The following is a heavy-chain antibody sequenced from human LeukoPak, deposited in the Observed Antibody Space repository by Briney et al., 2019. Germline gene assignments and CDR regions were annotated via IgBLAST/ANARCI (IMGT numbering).Heavy chain of an antibody. J-gene: IGHJ6*02. V-gene: IGHV3-30-3*01. CDR2: ISYDGSND. CDR1: RFTFSGYA. Sequence: GGSLRLSCAASRFTFSGYAMHWVRQAPGKGLEWVAVISYDGSNDYYADSVKGRFTISRDNSKNTLYLQMNSLRAEDTAVYFCARDDYSDSPTYYNGMDVWGQGTAVTVSS. CDR3: ARDDYSDSPTYYNGMDV. D-gene: IGHD4/OR15-4a*01.